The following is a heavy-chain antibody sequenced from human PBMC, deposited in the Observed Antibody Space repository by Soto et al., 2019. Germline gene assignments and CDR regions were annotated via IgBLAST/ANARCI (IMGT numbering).Heavy chain of an antibody. CDR3: ARVRLGELSSLFDY. J-gene: IGHJ4*02. CDR1: GGSISSGGYY. D-gene: IGHD3-16*02. V-gene: IGHV4-31*03. Sequence: PSETLSLTCTVSGGSISSGGYYWSWIRQHPGKGLEWIGYIYYSGSTYYNPSLKSRVTISVGTSKNQFSLKLSSVTAADTAVYYCARVRLGELSSLFDYWGQGTLVTVSS. CDR2: IYYSGST.